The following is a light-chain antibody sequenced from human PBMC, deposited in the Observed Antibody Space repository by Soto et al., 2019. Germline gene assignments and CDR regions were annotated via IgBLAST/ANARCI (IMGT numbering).Light chain of an antibody. J-gene: IGKJ1*01. CDR2: DAS. V-gene: IGKV3-11*01. Sequence: ESVFTQSPSTLSLSPGERATLSCRASQSVSSYLAWYQQKPGQAPRLLIYDASNRATGIPARFSGSGSGTDFTLTISSLEPEDFAVYYCQQRSNWPQWTFGQGTKVDI. CDR1: QSVSSY. CDR3: QQRSNWPQWT.